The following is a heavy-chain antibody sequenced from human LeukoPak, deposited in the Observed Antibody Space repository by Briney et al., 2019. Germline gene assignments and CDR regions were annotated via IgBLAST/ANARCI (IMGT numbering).Heavy chain of an antibody. Sequence: PSETLSLTCTVSGGSISSSSYYWGWIRQPPGKGLEWIGNIYYSGSTYYNPSLKSRVTISVDTSKNQFSLKLSSVTAADTAVYYCARQVVVVPAAKGLYYDFWSGLPVYWFDPWGQGTLATVSS. CDR3: ARQVVVVPAAKGLYYDFWSGLPVYWFDP. J-gene: IGHJ5*02. V-gene: IGHV4-39*01. CDR1: GGSISSSSYY. D-gene: IGHD2-2*01. CDR2: IYYSGST.